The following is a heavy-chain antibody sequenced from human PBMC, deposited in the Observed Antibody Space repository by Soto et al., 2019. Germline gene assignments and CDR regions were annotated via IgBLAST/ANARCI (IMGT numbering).Heavy chain of an antibody. V-gene: IGHV3-23*01. CDR3: AKDLVGIAAETDY. CDR2: ISGSGGST. J-gene: IGHJ4*02. Sequence: PGGSLGLSSAASGFTFSSYAMSWVRQAPGKGLEWVSAISGSGGSTYYADSVKGRFTISRDNSKNTLYLQMNSLRAEDTAVYYCAKDLVGIAAETDYWGQGTLVTVSS. D-gene: IGHD6-13*01. CDR1: GFTFSSYA.